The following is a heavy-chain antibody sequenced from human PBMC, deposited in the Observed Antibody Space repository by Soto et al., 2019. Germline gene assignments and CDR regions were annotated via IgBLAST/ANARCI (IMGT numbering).Heavy chain of an antibody. CDR1: GGSFSGYY. Sequence: QVQVHQWGAGLLKPSETLSLTCSVSGGSFSGYYWSWIRQSPGKGLEWTGEIIHTGSTNYNPSLMSRVTMSIDTSKRQFSLNLTSVTAADSAVYYCARLQQHLVPIPWGQGTLVTVSS. J-gene: IGHJ4*02. D-gene: IGHD6-13*01. V-gene: IGHV4-34*12. CDR3: ARLQQHLVPIP. CDR2: IIHTGST.